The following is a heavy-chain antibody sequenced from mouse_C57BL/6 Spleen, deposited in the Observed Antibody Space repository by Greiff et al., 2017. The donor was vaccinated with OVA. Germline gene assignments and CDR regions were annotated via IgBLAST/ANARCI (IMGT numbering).Heavy chain of an antibody. Sequence: QVQLQQSGAELARPGASVKLSCKAPGYTFTSYGISWVKQRTGQGLERIGEIYPRSGNTYYNEKFKGKATLTADKSSSTAYLERRILTSEYSAVYVCARSRDGYYSDYWGQGTTLTVSS. D-gene: IGHD2-3*01. CDR1: GYTFTSYG. V-gene: IGHV1-81*01. CDR2: IYPRSGNT. CDR3: ARSRDGYYSDY. J-gene: IGHJ2*01.